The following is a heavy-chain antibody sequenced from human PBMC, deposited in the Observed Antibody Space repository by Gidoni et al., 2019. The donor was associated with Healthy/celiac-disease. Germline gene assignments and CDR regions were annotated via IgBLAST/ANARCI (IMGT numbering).Heavy chain of an antibody. Sequence: EVQLVESGGGLLQPGGSLRLSCAASGFTFSSYDMHGVRQATGKGLEWVSASGTAGDTYYPGSVKGRFTISRENAKNSLYLQMNSLRAGDTAVYYCARGSRGSWGEHFDLWGRGTLVTVSS. D-gene: IGHD1-26*01. CDR3: ARGSRGSWGEHFDL. J-gene: IGHJ2*01. CDR1: GFTFSSYD. V-gene: IGHV3-13*04. CDR2: SGTAGDT.